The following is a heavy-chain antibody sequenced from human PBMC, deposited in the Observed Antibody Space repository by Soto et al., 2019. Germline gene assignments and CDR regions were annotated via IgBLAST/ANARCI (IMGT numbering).Heavy chain of an antibody. Sequence: RASVKVSCKASGYTFTGYFIHCVLQAPRQGLEWVGYINPNSGATKYAPRFQGRVTMTSDTSTRTAYMQLSNLRSDDTAVYYCARGGGTILEPLPWGPGTLVTVSS. D-gene: IGHD3-3*01. CDR3: ARGGGTILEPLP. CDR2: INPNSGAT. J-gene: IGHJ5*02. CDR1: GYTFTGYF. V-gene: IGHV1-2*02.